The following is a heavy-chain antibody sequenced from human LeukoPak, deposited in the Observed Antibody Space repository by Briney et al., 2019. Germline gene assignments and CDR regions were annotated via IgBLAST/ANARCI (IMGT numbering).Heavy chain of an antibody. Sequence: GGSLRLSCAASGFTFSVYAMHWVRQAPGKGLEWVSYISSSGNTISYADSVKGRFTISRDNAKNSLYLQVISPRAEDTAVYYCARGPSIAARYDAFDIWGQGTMVTVSS. CDR3: ARGPSIAARYDAFDI. V-gene: IGHV3-48*03. CDR1: GFTFSVYA. CDR2: ISSSGNTI. J-gene: IGHJ3*02. D-gene: IGHD6-6*01.